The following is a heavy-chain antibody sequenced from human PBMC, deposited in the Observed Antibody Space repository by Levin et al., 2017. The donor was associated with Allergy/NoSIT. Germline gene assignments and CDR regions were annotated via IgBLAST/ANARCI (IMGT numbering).Heavy chain of an antibody. V-gene: IGHV3-30*18. CDR3: AEDVYGSGWYPLGNDAFEM. CDR2: ISSDGRKK. Sequence: LSLTCAASGFTFSSYGMHWVRQAPGKGLERVAVISSDGRKKFYADSVKGRFTISRDNSKNTLDLQMNSLRAEDTAVYYCAEDVYGSGWYPLGNDAFEMWGQGTKVSVSS. D-gene: IGHD6-19*01. J-gene: IGHJ3*02. CDR1: GFTFSSYG.